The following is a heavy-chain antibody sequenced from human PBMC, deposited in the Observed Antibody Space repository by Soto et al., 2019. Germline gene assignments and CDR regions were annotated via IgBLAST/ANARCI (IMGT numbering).Heavy chain of an antibody. J-gene: IGHJ4*02. Sequence: GGSLRLSCAASGFLFSSFGVHWVRQAPGEGLEWVAVIWYDGSNENYADSVKGRFTISRDNSKNTLYLELNSLRAEDTAMYYCARDLGYSSTWILHWGQGTLVTVSS. D-gene: IGHD6-13*01. V-gene: IGHV3-33*01. CDR1: GFLFSSFG. CDR2: IWYDGSNE. CDR3: ARDLGYSSTWILH.